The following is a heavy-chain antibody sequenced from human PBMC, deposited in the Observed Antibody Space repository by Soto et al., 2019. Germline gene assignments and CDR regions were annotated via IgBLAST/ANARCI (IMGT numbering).Heavy chain of an antibody. CDR1: GFSFNDYA. J-gene: IGHJ4*02. V-gene: IGHV3-30*03. CDR3: SPGTYYPQSSGLHAYY. CDR2: ISSDGHHQ. Sequence: PGGSLRLSRATSGFSFNDYAMYWVRQAPGQGLEWVAIISSDGHHQFYLDNLRGRFTVSRDNSKNTLYLQMNSLRPEDTAVYYCSPGTYYPQSSGLHAYYWGPGTVVTVSS. D-gene: IGHD3-22*01.